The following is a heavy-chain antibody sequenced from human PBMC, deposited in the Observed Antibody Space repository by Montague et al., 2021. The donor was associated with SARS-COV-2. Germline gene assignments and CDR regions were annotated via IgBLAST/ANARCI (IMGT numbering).Heavy chain of an antibody. D-gene: IGHD2-8*02. Sequence: TLSLTCTVSRVSITSYDYYWIRLRHSPGKGLVCHGYTYNSASTNHTLSLESRVSISADTSKNQFSLKLSSVTTADTAVYYSARIGCWSGGYWGQGALVTVSS. CDR1: RVSITSYDYY. J-gene: IGHJ4*02. V-gene: IGHV4-30-4*08. CDR3: ARIGCWSGGY. CDR2: TYNSAST.